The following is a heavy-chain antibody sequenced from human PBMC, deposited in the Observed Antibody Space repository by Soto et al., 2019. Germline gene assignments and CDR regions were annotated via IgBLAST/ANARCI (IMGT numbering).Heavy chain of an antibody. CDR1: GYTLSAYY. D-gene: IGHD3-22*01. Sequence: GPVEGSCKTSGYTLSAYYMHWVRQAPGQGLGWMGWINPKSGGTLYAQKFQGRVTMTRDTSISTAYMELSRLRSDDTAVYYCARGGTFAYDTSGYSVYWGQGTLVTVSS. V-gene: IGHV1-2*02. CDR3: ARGGTFAYDTSGYSVY. J-gene: IGHJ4*02. CDR2: INPKSGGT.